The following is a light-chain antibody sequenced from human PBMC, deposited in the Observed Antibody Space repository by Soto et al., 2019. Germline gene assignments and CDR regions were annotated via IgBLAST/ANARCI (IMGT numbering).Light chain of an antibody. Sequence: LLTQSPATLSLSPGEGATLSCRASQTVSSQLAWYQQKPGQAPRLLIYDASKRATGVPGRFSGSGSGTDFTLTISSLEPDDFGVYYCQQRSSWPTFGQGTRVEIK. J-gene: IGKJ1*01. CDR2: DAS. CDR3: QQRSSWPT. V-gene: IGKV3-11*01. CDR1: QTVSSQ.